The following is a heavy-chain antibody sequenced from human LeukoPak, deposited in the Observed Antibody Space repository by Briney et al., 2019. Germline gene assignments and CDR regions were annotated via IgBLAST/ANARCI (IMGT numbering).Heavy chain of an antibody. V-gene: IGHV1-2*02. J-gene: IGHJ4*01. Sequence: GASVKVSCKASGYTFTGYYIHWLRQAPGQGLEWMGWIYPNSGGTNYAQKFQGRVTMTRDTSISTAYMELSRLRSDATAVYYCARGSITMVRGVSYYFDYWGQGTLVTVSS. CDR3: ARGSITMVRGVSYYFDY. CDR1: GYTFTGYY. D-gene: IGHD3-10*01. CDR2: IYPNSGGT.